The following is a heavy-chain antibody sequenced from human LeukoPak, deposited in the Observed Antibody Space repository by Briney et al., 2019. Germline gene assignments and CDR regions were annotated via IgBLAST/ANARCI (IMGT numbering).Heavy chain of an antibody. CDR1: GFTFNG. D-gene: IGHD2-21*01. J-gene: IGHJ4*02. CDR2: ISSDGNEK. CDR3: VREVRREGDQFDY. Sequence: GGSLRLSCAASGFTFNGMHWVRQAPGKGLEWVAVISSDGNEKYYADSVKGRFTISRDNSKNTLYLEMNSLRAEDTAVYYCVREVRREGDQFDYWGQGTLVTVSS. V-gene: IGHV3-30*03.